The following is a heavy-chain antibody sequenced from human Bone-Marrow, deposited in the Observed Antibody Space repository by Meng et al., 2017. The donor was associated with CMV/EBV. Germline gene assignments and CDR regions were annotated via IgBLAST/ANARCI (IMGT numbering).Heavy chain of an antibody. CDR3: ARPYCSSTSCPPGAYYYYGMDV. J-gene: IGHJ6*02. CDR2: ISSSSSYI. Sequence: GGSLRLSCAASGFTFSSYSMNWVRQAPGKGLEWVSSISSSSSYIYYADSVKGRFTISRDNAKNSLYLQMNSLRAEDTAVYYCARPYCSSTSCPPGAYYYYGMDVWGQGTTVTVSS. V-gene: IGHV3-21*01. D-gene: IGHD2-2*01. CDR1: GFTFSSYS.